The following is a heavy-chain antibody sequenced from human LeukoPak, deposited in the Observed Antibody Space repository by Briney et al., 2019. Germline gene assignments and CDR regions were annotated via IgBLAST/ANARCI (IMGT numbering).Heavy chain of an antibody. CDR1: GFTFDDYA. CDR2: ISWNSGSI. V-gene: IGHV3-9*01. J-gene: IGHJ4*02. Sequence: GGSLRLSCAASGFTFDDYAMHWVRHAPGKGLEWVSGISWNSGSIGYADSVKGRFTISRDNAKNSLYLQMNSLRAEDTALYYCAKDSGYSSGQGYFDYWGQGTLVTVSS. D-gene: IGHD6-19*01. CDR3: AKDSGYSSGQGYFDY.